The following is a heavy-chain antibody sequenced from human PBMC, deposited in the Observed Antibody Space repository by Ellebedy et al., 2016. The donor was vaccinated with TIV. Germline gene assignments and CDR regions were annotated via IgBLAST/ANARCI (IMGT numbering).Heavy chain of an antibody. CDR2: INRDGSAK. CDR3: AKQKSTSAGSSDI. Sequence: GESLKISCAASGFTFSDYWMSWVRQAPGKGLQWVANINRDGSAKHYLESLKGRFTISRDNSKNTLYLQMNSLRVEDTAVYYCAKQKSTSAGSSDIWGQGAMVTVSS. CDR1: GFTFSDYW. D-gene: IGHD2-2*01. J-gene: IGHJ3*02. V-gene: IGHV3-7*03.